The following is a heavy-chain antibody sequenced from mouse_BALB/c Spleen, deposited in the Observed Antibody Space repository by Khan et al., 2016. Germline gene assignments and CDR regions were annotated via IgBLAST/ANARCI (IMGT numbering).Heavy chain of an antibody. CDR2: IAPGSGST. J-gene: IGHJ2*01. D-gene: IGHD2-14*01. CDR3: AYNRANFDY. Sequence: DLVKPGASVKLSCKASVYTFTSYWINWIKQRPGQGLEWIGRIAPGSGSTYYNEMFKGKATLTVDTSSSTAYIQLSSLSSEDSAVYFCAYNRANFDYWGQGTTLTVSS. V-gene: IGHV1S41*01. CDR1: VYTFTSYW.